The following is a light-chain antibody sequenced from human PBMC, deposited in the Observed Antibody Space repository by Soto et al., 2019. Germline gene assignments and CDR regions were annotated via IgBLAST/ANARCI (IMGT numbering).Light chain of an antibody. V-gene: IGKV1-39*01. CDR1: LRITKY. Sequence: DIELIQSPSSLSASVGERVNITCRASLRITKYLNWYQQKPGKAPKLLIYGASSLQSGVPLRFSGSGSGTDFTLTISSLQPEDSATYYCQQSPSTPRTFGGGTKLEI. CDR3: QQSPSTPRT. J-gene: IGKJ4*01. CDR2: GAS.